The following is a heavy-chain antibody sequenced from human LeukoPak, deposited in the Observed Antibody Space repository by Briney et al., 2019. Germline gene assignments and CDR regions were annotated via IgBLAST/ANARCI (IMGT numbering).Heavy chain of an antibody. CDR1: GGSFSGYY. J-gene: IGHJ4*02. CDR2: INHSGST. V-gene: IGHV4-34*01. Sequence: SETLSLTCAVYGGSFSGYYWSWIRQPPGKGLEWIGEINHSGSTNYNPSLKSRVTISVDRSKNQFSLKLSSVTAADTAVYYCARIYDSSGYYYFDYWGQGTLVTVSS. CDR3: ARIYDSSGYYYFDY. D-gene: IGHD3-22*01.